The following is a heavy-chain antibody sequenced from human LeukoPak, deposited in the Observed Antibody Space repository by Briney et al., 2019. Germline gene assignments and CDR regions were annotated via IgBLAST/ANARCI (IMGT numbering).Heavy chain of an antibody. D-gene: IGHD6-19*01. CDR1: GFTVSSNY. CDR2: IYSGGST. Sequence: GGPLRLSCAASGFTVSSNYMSWVRQAPGKGLEWVSVIYSGGSTYYADSVKGRFTISRDNSKNTLYLQMNSLRAEDTAVYYCARGRGLGELAVASFDSWGQGILVTVSS. J-gene: IGHJ4*02. V-gene: IGHV3-53*01. CDR3: ARGRGLGELAVASFDS.